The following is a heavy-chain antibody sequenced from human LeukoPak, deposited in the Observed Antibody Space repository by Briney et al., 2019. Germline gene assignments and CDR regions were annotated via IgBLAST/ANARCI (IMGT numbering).Heavy chain of an antibody. CDR3: AREITVTRPFDY. V-gene: IGHV4-4*07. D-gene: IGHD4-17*01. CDR1: NGSISIYY. CDR2: ISASGST. J-gene: IGHJ4*02. Sequence: SETLTLTCTVSNGSISIYYWSWVRQPAGKGLEWIGRISASGSTNYNPSLKSRVTMSLDTSKNQFSLKLSSVTAADTAVYYCAREITVTRPFDYWGPGTLVTVSS.